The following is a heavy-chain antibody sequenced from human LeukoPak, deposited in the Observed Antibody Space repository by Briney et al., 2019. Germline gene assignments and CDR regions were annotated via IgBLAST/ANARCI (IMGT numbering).Heavy chain of an antibody. D-gene: IGHD5-18*01. CDR3: ARLFGYGNPIFDY. Sequence: ASVKVSCKASGYTFTSYYMHWVRQAPGQGLEWMGVINPSGGSTTYAQKFQGRVTITADKSTSTAYMELRSLRSDDTAVYYCARLFGYGNPIFDYWGQGTLVTVSS. V-gene: IGHV1-46*01. CDR1: GYTFTSYY. CDR2: INPSGGST. J-gene: IGHJ4*02.